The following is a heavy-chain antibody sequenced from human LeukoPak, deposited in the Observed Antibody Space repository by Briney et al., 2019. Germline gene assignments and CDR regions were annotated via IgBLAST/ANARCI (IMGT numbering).Heavy chain of an antibody. J-gene: IGHJ4*02. Sequence: GGSLRLSCAASGFTFSSYAMSWVRQAPGKGLEWVSAISGSGGSTYYADSVKGQFTISRDNSKNTLYLQMNSLRAEDTAVYYCAKDPNYYDSSGYYHGGDYFDYWGQGTLVTVSS. CDR2: ISGSGGST. V-gene: IGHV3-23*01. CDR1: GFTFSSYA. CDR3: AKDPNYYDSSGYYHGGDYFDY. D-gene: IGHD3-22*01.